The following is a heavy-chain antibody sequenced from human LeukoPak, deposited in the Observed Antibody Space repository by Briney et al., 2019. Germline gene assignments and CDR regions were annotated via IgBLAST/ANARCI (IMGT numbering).Heavy chain of an antibody. CDR1: GFTFSDYT. Sequence: GGSLRLSCAASGFTFSDYTMNWVRQAPGKGLEWVSSISSGGTYKYYADSVKGRFTISRDNAQNSLYLQMNSLRDEDTAVYYCAKETMSYYYYYGMDVWGQGTTVTVSS. D-gene: IGHD1-1*01. CDR3: AKETMSYYYYYGMDV. V-gene: IGHV3-21*01. CDR2: ISSGGTYK. J-gene: IGHJ6*02.